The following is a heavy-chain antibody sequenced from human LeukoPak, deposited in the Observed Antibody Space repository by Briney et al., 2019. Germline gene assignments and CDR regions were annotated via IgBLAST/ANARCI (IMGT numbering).Heavy chain of an antibody. J-gene: IGHJ6*03. D-gene: IGHD2-15*01. V-gene: IGHV1-8*01. CDR1: GYTFTSYD. CDR2: MNPNSGNT. CDR3: ARGQDRAYYYYMDV. Sequence: GASVKVSCKASGYTFTSYDINWVRQATGQGLEWMGWMNPNSGNTGYAQKFQGRVTMTRNTSISTAYMELSSLRSEDTAVYYCARGQDRAYYYYMDVWGKGTTVTISS.